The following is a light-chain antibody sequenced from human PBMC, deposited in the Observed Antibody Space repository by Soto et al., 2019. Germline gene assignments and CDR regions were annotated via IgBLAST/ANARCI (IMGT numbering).Light chain of an antibody. Sequence: VTLSKSSRXPXMGDXGTIXXRXSQSISNSLIWYQQKPPQTPKLLIYAASSLQNWVPSTFSNGRSGTDFILTISSMLPEDFATSYCQQSYSSLLWTFGQGSKLDIK. V-gene: IGKV1-39*01. J-gene: IGKJ1*01. CDR1: QSISNS. CDR3: QQSYSSLLWT. CDR2: AAS.